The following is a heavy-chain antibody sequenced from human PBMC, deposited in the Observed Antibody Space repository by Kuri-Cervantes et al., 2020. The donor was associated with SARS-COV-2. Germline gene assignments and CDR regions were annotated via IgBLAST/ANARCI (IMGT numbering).Heavy chain of an antibody. CDR1: GFTFSSYS. J-gene: IGHJ4*02. D-gene: IGHD3-22*01. V-gene: IGHV3-48*02. Sequence: GGSLRLSCAASGFTFSSYSMNWVRQAPGKELEWVSYISSSSSTIYYADSVKGRFTISRDNAKNSLYLQMNSLRDEDTAVYYCAREGYYDSSGYFDSWGQGTLVTVSS. CDR3: AREGYYDSSGYFDS. CDR2: ISSSSSTI.